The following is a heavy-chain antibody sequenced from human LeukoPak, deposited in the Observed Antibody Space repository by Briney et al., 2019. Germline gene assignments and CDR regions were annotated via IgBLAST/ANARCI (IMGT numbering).Heavy chain of an antibody. D-gene: IGHD6-19*01. J-gene: IGHJ4*02. V-gene: IGHV1-8*01. CDR1: GYTFTSYD. CDR3: ARGSSSYPSDY. Sequence: SVKVSCTASGYTFTSYDINWVRQATGKGLEWMGWMNPNSGNTGNAHTFQGRVTMTRNTSISTAYMELSSLRSEDTSVYYCARGSSSYPSDYWGEGALVTASS. CDR2: MNPNSGNT.